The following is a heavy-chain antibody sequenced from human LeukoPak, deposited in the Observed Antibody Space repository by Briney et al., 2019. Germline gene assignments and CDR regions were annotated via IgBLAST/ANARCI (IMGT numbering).Heavy chain of an antibody. V-gene: IGHV3-30*04. CDR1: GFTFSSYA. CDR3: ARLGYCSGGSCYRAFDI. CDR2: ISYDGSNK. J-gene: IGHJ3*02. Sequence: GGSLRLSCAASGFTFSSYAMHWVRQAPGKGLEWVAVISYDGSNKYYADSVKGRFTISRDNSKNTLYLQMNSLRAEDTAVHYCARLGYCSGGSCYRAFDIWGQGTMVTVSS. D-gene: IGHD2-15*01.